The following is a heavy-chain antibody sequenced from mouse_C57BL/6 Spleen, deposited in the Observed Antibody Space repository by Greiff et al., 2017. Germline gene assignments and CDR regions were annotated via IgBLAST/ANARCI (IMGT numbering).Heavy chain of an antibody. CDR3: ARGDYYDDDGFAY. Sequence: EVQVVESGGGLVKPGGSLKISCAASGFTFSDYGMHWVSQAPEKGLEWVAYISRGSSTNYYADRVKGRFTISRDNAKNTLFLQRTSLRSEYTAMYYCARGDYYDDDGFAYWGQGTLVTVSA. D-gene: IGHD2-4*01. CDR2: ISRGSSTN. V-gene: IGHV5-17*01. J-gene: IGHJ3*01. CDR1: GFTFSDYG.